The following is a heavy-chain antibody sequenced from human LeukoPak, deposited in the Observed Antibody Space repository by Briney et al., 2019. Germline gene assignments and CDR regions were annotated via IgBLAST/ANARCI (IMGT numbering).Heavy chain of an antibody. Sequence: GGSLRLSCAASGFTFSSYEMNWGRQAPGKGLEWVSYISSSGSTIYYADSVKGRFTISRDNAKNSLYLQMNSLRAEDTAVYYCAREGDPHDYGDIRLDYWGQGTLVTVSS. V-gene: IGHV3-48*03. CDR3: AREGDPHDYGDIRLDY. D-gene: IGHD4-17*01. J-gene: IGHJ4*02. CDR1: GFTFSSYE. CDR2: ISSSGSTI.